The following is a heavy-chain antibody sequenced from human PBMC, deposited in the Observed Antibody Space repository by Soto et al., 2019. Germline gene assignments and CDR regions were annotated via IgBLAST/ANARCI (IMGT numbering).Heavy chain of an antibody. V-gene: IGHV1-18*01. CDR3: ARESGSGSYCMDV. CDR2: ISASNGNT. Sequence: QVQRVQSGAEGKKPGASVRFSCKASVYTFTTNGISWVRRAPGQGLEGMGWISASNGNTNYAQKLQGRVTMTTDTSTSTAYMELRSLRSDDTAVYYCARESGSGSYCMDVWGQGTTVTVSS. J-gene: IGHJ6*02. D-gene: IGHD3-10*01. CDR1: VYTFTTNG.